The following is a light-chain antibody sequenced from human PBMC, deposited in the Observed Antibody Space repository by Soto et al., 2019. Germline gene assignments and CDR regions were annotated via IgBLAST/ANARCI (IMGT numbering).Light chain of an antibody. CDR1: QSVTNNY. J-gene: IGKJ2*01. CDR2: GAS. V-gene: IGKV3-20*01. Sequence: EIVLTQSPGTLSLSPGERSTLSCRASQSVTNNYLAWYQQKRGQPPRLLIHGASSRATGIPYRFSGSGSGTDFTLTISGLEPEDFAVYYCQQYSTPAMYTFGQGTQVEIK. CDR3: QQYSTPAMYT.